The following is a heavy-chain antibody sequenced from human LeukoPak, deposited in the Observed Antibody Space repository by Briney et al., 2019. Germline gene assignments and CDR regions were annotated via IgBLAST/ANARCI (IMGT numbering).Heavy chain of an antibody. V-gene: IGHV3-30*18. D-gene: IGHD2-2*02. J-gene: IGHJ6*02. CDR2: ISYDGSNK. Sequence: PGGSLRLSCAASGFTFSSYGMHWVRQAPGKGLEWVAVISYDGSNKYYADSVKGRFTISRDNSKNTLYLQMNSLRAEDTAVYYCAKDLACSSTSCYTPYYYYYYGMDVWGQGTTVTVSS. CDR1: GFTFSSYG. CDR3: AKDLACSSTSCYTPYYYYYYGMDV.